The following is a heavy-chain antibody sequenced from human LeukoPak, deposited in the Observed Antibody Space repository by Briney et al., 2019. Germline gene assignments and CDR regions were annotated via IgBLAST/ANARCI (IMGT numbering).Heavy chain of an antibody. V-gene: IGHV4-34*01. CDR1: GGSFSAFY. D-gene: IGHD2-2*01. J-gene: IGHJ4*02. CDR3: ARGAYCTSINCYGFDY. CDR2: LSHTGNT. Sequence: KTSETLSLTCNVSGGSFSAFYWSWIRQPPGEGLEWVGELSHTGNTNYNPSLKSRVTFSVDTSKRQFSLKLKSVTAADTAVYYCARGAYCTSINCYGFDYWGQGLLVTVSS.